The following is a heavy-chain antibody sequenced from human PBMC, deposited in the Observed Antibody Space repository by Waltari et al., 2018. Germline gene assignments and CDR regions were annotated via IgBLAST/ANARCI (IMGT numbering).Heavy chain of an antibody. CDR1: TYDFPRYW. Sequence: EVQLVQSGGEVKKPGESLKSSCGGSTYDFPRYWIGWVRPRPGKGLEWMGIMYPGDSTVRYSPSFQGQVTISADKSIYTTYLQWSSLRASDTAIYYCVRERLHSYGWGPFEIWGQGTMVTVSS. J-gene: IGHJ3*02. CDR3: VRERLHSYGWGPFEI. CDR2: MYPGDSTV. D-gene: IGHD5-18*01. V-gene: IGHV5-51*01.